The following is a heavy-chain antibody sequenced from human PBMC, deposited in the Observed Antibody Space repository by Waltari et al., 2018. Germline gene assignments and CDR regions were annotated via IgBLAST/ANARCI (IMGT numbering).Heavy chain of an antibody. V-gene: IGHV1-69*08. J-gene: IGHJ6*02. CDR3: ARDGEMASYYYYGMDV. CDR2: IIPIFGTA. CDR1: GGTFSSYA. Sequence: QVQLVQSGAEVKKPGSSVKVSCKASGGTFSSYAISWVRQAPGQGLEWMGRIIPIFGTANYAQKFQGRVTITADKSTSTAYMELSSLRSEDTAVYYCARDGEMASYYYYGMDVWGQGTTVTVSS.